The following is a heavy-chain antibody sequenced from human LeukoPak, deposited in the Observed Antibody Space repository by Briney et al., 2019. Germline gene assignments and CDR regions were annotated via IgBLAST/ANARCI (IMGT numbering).Heavy chain of an antibody. CDR1: GNYW. CDR3: VSFYETD. D-gene: IGHD2/OR15-2a*01. V-gene: IGHV3-74*01. CDR2: INSDGSWT. J-gene: IGHJ4*02. Sequence: PGGSLRLSCVASGNYWMHWVRQAPGKGLLWVSHINSDGSWTSYADSVKGRFTISKDNAKNTVYLQMNNLRAEDTAVYYCVSFYETDWGRGTLVTVSS.